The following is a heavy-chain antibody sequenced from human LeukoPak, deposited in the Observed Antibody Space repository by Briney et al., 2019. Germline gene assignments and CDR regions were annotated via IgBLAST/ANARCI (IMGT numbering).Heavy chain of an antibody. V-gene: IGHV1-69*13. Sequence: SVKVSCKAAGGSFSSYSLNWVRQAPGQGPEWMGRIIPIFATPYYAQKFQGRATITADQSTSTAYMELSSLRSEDTAVYFCARGRAMDYTYDMDVWGQGTAVTVSS. CDR3: ARGRAMDYTYDMDV. CDR2: IIPIFATP. CDR1: GGSFSSYS. J-gene: IGHJ6*02.